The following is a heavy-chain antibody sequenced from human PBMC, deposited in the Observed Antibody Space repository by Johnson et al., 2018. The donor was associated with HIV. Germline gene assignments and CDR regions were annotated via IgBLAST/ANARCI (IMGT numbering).Heavy chain of an antibody. J-gene: IGHJ3*01. V-gene: IGHV3-11*04. CDR3: AKDDRITS. Sequence: QVQLVESGGGLVQPGGSLRLSCAASGFTVSSNYMSWIRQAPGKGLEWVSYISTSGDTTYYADSVKGRFTISRDNSKNTLYLQMNSLRAEDTAVYYCAKDDRITSWGQGTMVIVSS. D-gene: IGHD1-14*01. CDR2: ISTSGDTT. CDR1: GFTVSSNY.